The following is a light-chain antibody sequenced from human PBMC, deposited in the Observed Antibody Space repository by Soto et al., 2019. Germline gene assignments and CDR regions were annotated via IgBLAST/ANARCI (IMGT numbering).Light chain of an antibody. CDR1: QGISSW. CDR3: QQANSFPWT. Sequence: DIQMTQSASCVSASVGDRVTITYRASQGISSWLAWYQHKPGKAPKLLIYVASSLQSGVPSRFSGSGSGTDFTLTISSLQPEDFATYYCQQANSFPWTFGQGTKVEIK. J-gene: IGKJ1*01. CDR2: VAS. V-gene: IGKV1-12*01.